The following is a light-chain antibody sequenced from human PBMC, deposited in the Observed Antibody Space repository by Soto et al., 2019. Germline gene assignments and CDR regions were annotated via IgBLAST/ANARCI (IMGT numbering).Light chain of an antibody. Sequence: EIVLKQSQGTLSLSPGERATLSCRASQSLSNSFIAWYQQQPGQAPRLLIYDTSSRATGIPDRLSGSASGTESTLTLSRLQSEEVAVYYGQQYNNWPWTFGRGTKVDIK. V-gene: IGKV3D-15*01. CDR2: DTS. J-gene: IGKJ1*01. CDR3: QQYNNWPWT. CDR1: QSLSNS.